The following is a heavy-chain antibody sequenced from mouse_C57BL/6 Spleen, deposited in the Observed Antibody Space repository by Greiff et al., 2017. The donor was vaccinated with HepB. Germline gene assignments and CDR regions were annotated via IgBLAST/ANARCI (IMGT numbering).Heavy chain of an antibody. CDR2: IHPNSGST. V-gene: IGHV1-64*01. CDR3: ASPDGYHGDY. CDR1: GYTFTSYW. Sequence: QFQLQQSGAELVKPGASVKLSCKASGYTFTSYWMHWVKQRPGQGLEWIGMIHPNSGSTNYNEKFKSKATLTVDKSSSTAYMQLSSLTSEDSAVYYCASPDGYHGDYWGQGTTLTVSS. D-gene: IGHD2-3*01. J-gene: IGHJ2*01.